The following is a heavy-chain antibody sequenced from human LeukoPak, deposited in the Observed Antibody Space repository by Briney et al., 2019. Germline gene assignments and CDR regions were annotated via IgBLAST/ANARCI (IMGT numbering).Heavy chain of an antibody. CDR2: ISSSSSTI. Sequence: GGFLRLSCAASGFTFSSYSMNWVRQAPGKGLEWVSYISSSSSTIYYADSVRGRFTISRDNAENSLYLQMHSLRVEDTAVYYCARAPTVLVGYCSSSSCQADYWGQGTLVTVSS. CDR3: ARAPTVLVGYCSSSSCQADY. J-gene: IGHJ4*02. CDR1: GFTFSSYS. V-gene: IGHV3-48*04. D-gene: IGHD2-2*01.